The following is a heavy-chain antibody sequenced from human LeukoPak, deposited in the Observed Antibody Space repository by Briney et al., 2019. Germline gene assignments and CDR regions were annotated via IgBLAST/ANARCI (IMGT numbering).Heavy chain of an antibody. Sequence: ASVKVSCKASGYTFTSYDINWMRQAPGQGLEWVGWMNPNSGNTGYAQTFQGKLTMTRDTSISTAYMELSRLRSDDTAVYYCARARLGELSTDYWGQGTLVTVSS. CDR1: GYTFTSYD. J-gene: IGHJ4*02. CDR2: MNPNSGNT. V-gene: IGHV1-8*01. D-gene: IGHD3-16*02. CDR3: ARARLGELSTDY.